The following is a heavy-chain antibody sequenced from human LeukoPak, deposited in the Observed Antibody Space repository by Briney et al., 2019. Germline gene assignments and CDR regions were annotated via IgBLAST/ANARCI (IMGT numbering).Heavy chain of an antibody. V-gene: IGHV1-69*05. D-gene: IGHD6-19*01. CDR3: ASTGVDSSGWLYYYYYMDV. Sequence: SVKVSRKASGGTFSSYAISWVRQAPGQGLEWMGRIIPIFGTANYAQKFQGRVTITTDESTSTAYMELSSLRSEDTAVYYCASTGVDSSGWLYYYYYMDVWGKGTTVTVSS. J-gene: IGHJ6*03. CDR1: GGTFSSYA. CDR2: IIPIFGTA.